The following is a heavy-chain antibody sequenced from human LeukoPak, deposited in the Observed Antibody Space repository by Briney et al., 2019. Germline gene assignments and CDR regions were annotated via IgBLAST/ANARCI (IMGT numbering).Heavy chain of an antibody. CDR2: INPNSGGT. CDR3: ARDLLRRDIVVVPAAMGYYGMDV. V-gene: IGHV1-2*06. D-gene: IGHD2-2*01. CDR1: GYTFTGYY. J-gene: IGHJ6*02. Sequence: ASVKVSCKASGYTFTGYYMHWVRQAPGQGLEWMGRINPNSGGTNYAQKFQGRVTMTRDTSISTAYMELSRLRSDDTAVYYCARDLLRRDIVVVPAAMGYYGMDVWGQGTTVTVFS.